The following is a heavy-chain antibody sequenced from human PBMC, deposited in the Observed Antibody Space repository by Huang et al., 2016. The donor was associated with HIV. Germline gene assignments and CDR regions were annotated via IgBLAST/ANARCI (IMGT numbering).Heavy chain of an antibody. Sequence: QITLKESGPTLVKPTQTLTLACTFSGFSLNTSGVGVAWIRQPPGKALEWLALIYWDDDKRYRPSLKSRLTISEDPSNNQVVLTMTNMDPVDTASYFCAHIGDIFAAYSPEYFDYWGQGALVTVSS. V-gene: IGHV2-5*02. CDR3: AHIGDIFAAYSPEYFDY. CDR2: IYWDDDK. D-gene: IGHD2-15*01. CDR1: GFSLNTSGVG. J-gene: IGHJ4*02.